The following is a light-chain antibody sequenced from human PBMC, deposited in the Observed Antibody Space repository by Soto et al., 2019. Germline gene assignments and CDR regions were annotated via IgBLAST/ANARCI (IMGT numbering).Light chain of an antibody. CDR2: DVS. CDR1: SSDVGGYNY. J-gene: IGLJ2*01. Sequence: QSALTQPRSVSGSPGQSVTISCTGTSSDVGGYNYVSWYQQHPGKAPKLMIYDVSKRPSGVPDRFSGSKSGNTASLTISGLQAEDEADYYCYSYAGSYTYLFGGGTKLTVL. CDR3: YSYAGSYTYL. V-gene: IGLV2-11*01.